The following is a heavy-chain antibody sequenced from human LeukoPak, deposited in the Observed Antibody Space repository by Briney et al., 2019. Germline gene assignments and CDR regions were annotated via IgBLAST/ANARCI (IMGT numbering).Heavy chain of an antibody. CDR2: ISGSGGST. D-gene: IGHD2-15*01. Sequence: QPGGTLRLSCAASGFTFSSYGMSWVRQAPGKGLEWVSAISGSGGSTYYADSVKGRFTISRDNSKNTLYLQMNSLRAEDTAVYYCAKPNCSGGSCRLLLFLNWGQGTLVTVSS. CDR3: AKPNCSGGSCRLLLFLN. CDR1: GFTFSSYG. V-gene: IGHV3-23*01. J-gene: IGHJ4*02.